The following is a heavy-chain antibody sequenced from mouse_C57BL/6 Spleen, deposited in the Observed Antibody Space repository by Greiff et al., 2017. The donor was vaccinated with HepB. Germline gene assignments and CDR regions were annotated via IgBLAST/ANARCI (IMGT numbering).Heavy chain of an antibody. J-gene: IGHJ4*01. CDR2: IYPGDGDT. D-gene: IGHD1-1*01. CDR1: GYAFSSSW. Sequence: VKLQQSGPELVKPGASVKISCKASGYAFSSSWMNWVKQRPGKGLEWIGRIYPGDGDTNYNGKFKGKATLTADKSSSTAYMQLSSLTSEDSAVYFCARLLRDAMDYWGQGTSVTVSS. V-gene: IGHV1-82*01. CDR3: ARLLRDAMDY.